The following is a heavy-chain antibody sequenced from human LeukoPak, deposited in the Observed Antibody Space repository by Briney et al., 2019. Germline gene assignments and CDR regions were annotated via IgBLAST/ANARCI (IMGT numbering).Heavy chain of an antibody. V-gene: IGHV4-59*08. J-gene: IGHJ4*02. CDR2: IYYSGST. D-gene: IGHD2-2*01. CDR3: ARRWGADCSSTSCSPLRGDFDY. CDR1: GGSISSYY. Sequence: SSETLSLTCTVSGGSISSYYWSWIRQPPGKGLEWIGYIYYSGSTNYNPSLKSRVTISVDTSKNQFSLKLSSVTAADTAVYYCARRWGADCSSTSCSPLRGDFDYWGQGTLVTVSS.